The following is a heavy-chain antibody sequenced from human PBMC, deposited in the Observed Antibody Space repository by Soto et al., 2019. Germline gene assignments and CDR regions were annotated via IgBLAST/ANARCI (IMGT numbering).Heavy chain of an antibody. CDR3: ARHKGKGQLVNYYMDV. J-gene: IGHJ6*03. CDR2: IYYSGST. Sequence: SETLSLTCTVSGGSISSYYWSWIRQPPGKGLEWIGYIYYSGSTNYNPSLKSRVTISVDTSKNQFSLKLSSVTAADTAVYYCARHKGKGQLVNYYMDVWGKGTTVTVSS. CDR1: GGSISSYY. D-gene: IGHD6-6*01. V-gene: IGHV4-59*08.